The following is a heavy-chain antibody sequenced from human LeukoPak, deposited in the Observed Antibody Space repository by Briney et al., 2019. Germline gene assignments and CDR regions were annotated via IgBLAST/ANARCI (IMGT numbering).Heavy chain of an antibody. Sequence: ASVKVPCKASGGTFSSYAISWVRQAPGQGLEWMGRIIPIFGTANYAQKFQGRVTITADESTSTAYMELSSLRSEDTAVYYCARDIVVVVADRLSYEGYMDVWGKGTTVTVSS. CDR1: GGTFSSYA. CDR2: IIPIFGTA. V-gene: IGHV1-69*15. D-gene: IGHD2-15*01. J-gene: IGHJ6*03. CDR3: ARDIVVVVADRLSYEGYMDV.